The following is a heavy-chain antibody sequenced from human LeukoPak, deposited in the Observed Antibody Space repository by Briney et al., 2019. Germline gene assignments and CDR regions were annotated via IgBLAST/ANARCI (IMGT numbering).Heavy chain of an antibody. CDR3: ARRTDLAVAGTDYFDY. V-gene: IGHV1-18*01. D-gene: IGHD6-19*01. J-gene: IGHJ4*02. CDR2: ISTYNGNT. Sequence: ASVKVSCKASGYTFTNYGVTWVRQAPGQGLEWMGCISTYNGNTNYAQRLQGRVTMTTDTSTSTAYMELRSLRSDDTAVYYCARRTDLAVAGTDYFDYWGQGTLVTVSS. CDR1: GYTFTNYG.